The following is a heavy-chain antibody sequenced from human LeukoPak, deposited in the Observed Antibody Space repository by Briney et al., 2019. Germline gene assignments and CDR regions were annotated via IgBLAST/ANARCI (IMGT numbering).Heavy chain of an antibody. CDR3: AARYDSSGYYLPNWFDP. D-gene: IGHD3-22*01. V-gene: IGHV4-59*08. Sequence: SETLSLTCTVSGGSISSYYWSWIRQPPGKGLEWIGYIYYSGSTNYNPSLKSRVTISVDTSKNQFSLKLSSVTAADTAVYYCAARYDSSGYYLPNWFDPWGQGTLVTVSS. J-gene: IGHJ5*02. CDR1: GGSISSYY. CDR2: IYYSGST.